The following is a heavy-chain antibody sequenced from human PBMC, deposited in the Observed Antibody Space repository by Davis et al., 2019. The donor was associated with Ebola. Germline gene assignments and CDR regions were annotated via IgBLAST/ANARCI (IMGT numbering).Heavy chain of an antibody. D-gene: IGHD1-1*01. CDR2: INPHNGNT. CDR1: GYTFSSYG. V-gene: IGHV1-18*04. J-gene: IGHJ4*02. CDR3: ARAQFPTTSDY. Sequence: AASVKVSCKASGYTFSSYGFTWVRQAPGQGLEWMGWINPHNGNTNYAQNVQGRVTMTTDTSTTTAYMEVGSLRSDDTAVYYCARAQFPTTSDYWGQGTLVTVSS.